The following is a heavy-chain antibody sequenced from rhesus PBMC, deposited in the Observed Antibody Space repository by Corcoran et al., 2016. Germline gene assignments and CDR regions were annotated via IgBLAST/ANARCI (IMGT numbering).Heavy chain of an antibody. CDR1: WFYLITTGIV. CDR2: IYWNDYT. D-gene: IGHD6-37*01. CDR3: ARILSYSGRWSSLLFDY. V-gene: IGHV2-1*01. Sequence: QVTFKESGHALVKPTQTLTLTCPFSWFYLITTGIVVGWLSRPSRQTVHWLAHIYWNDYTRYSTSRKSRLTISQHTSKNQLVLTMTNMDPVDTATYYCARILSYSGRWSSLLFDYWGQGVLVTVSS. J-gene: IGHJ4*01.